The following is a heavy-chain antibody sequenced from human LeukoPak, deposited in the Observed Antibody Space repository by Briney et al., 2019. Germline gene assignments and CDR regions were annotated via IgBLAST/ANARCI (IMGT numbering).Heavy chain of an antibody. D-gene: IGHD4-17*01. CDR3: ARDAAMAGGYGDKLWGSFDI. J-gene: IGHJ3*02. CDR1: GYTFGSYG. V-gene: IGHV1-18*01. Sequence: GASVKVSCKASGYTFGSYGISWVRQAPGQGLEWMGWISAYNGNTNYPQKVQGRVTMTTDTSTTTAYMELRSLRSGDTAVYYCARDAAMAGGYGDKLWGSFDIWGQGTMVTVS. CDR2: ISAYNGNT.